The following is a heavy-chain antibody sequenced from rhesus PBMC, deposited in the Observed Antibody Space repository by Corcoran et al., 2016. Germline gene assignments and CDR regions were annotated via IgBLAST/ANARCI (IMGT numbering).Heavy chain of an antibody. CDR1: GASISSYW. CDR3: ASRGYSGY. Sequence: QVQLQESGPGLVKPSETLSLTCAVSGASISSYWWSWIRQPPGKGLEWIGEINGNSGSTYYTPSRKSRVTISKDASKNQFSLRRSSVTAADTAVYYCASRGYSGYGGQGVLVTVSS. CDR2: INGNSGST. J-gene: IGHJ4*01. D-gene: IGHD5-42*01. V-gene: IGHV4-80*01.